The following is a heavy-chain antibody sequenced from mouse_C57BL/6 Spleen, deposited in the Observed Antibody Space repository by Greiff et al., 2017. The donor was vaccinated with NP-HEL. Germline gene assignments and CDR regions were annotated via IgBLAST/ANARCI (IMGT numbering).Heavy chain of an antibody. D-gene: IGHD3-3*01. Sequence: EVQLQQSGPELVKPGASVKISCKASGYSFTGYYMNWVKQSPEKSLEWIGEINPSTGGTTYNQKFKAKATLTVDKSSSTAYMQLKSLTSEDSAVYYCARGGDVAYWGQGTLVTVSA. CDR3: ARGGDVAY. CDR1: GYSFTGYY. V-gene: IGHV1-42*01. CDR2: INPSTGGT. J-gene: IGHJ3*01.